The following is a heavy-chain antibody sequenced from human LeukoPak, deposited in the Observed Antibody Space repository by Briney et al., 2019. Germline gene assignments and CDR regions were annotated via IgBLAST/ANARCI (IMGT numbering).Heavy chain of an antibody. J-gene: IGHJ4*02. Sequence: ASVKVSCKASGGTFSSYAISWVRQAPGQGLEWMGGIIPIFGTANYAQKFQGRVTITADESTSTAYMELRSLRSDDTAVYYCARDRGVSGHDSGEFDYWGQGTLVTVSS. CDR2: IIPIFGTA. CDR1: GGTFSSYA. CDR3: ARDRGVSGHDSGEFDY. D-gene: IGHD5-12*01. V-gene: IGHV1-69*13.